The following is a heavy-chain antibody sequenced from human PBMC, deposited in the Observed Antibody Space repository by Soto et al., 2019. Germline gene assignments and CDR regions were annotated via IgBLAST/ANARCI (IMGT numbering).Heavy chain of an antibody. CDR1: GYTFTDYY. CDR3: ARDLLRGYSYGFNMAY. Sequence: GASVKVSCKASGYTFTDYYVHWVRQAPGQGLEWMGWINPNGGGTNYAQKFQGRVTLTTDTSISTAYMELSSLRSGDTAAYYCARDLLRGYSYGFNMAYWGQGALVTVSS. J-gene: IGHJ4*02. CDR2: INPNGGGT. D-gene: IGHD5-18*01. V-gene: IGHV1-2*02.